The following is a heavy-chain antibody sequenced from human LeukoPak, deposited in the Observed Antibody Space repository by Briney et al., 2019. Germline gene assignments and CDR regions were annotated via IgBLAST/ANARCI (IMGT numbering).Heavy chain of an antibody. CDR3: ARDGAAPGLYFDS. CDR2: INPSGGST. J-gene: IGHJ4*02. Sequence: ASVKVSCKASGYTFTSYYMHWVRQAPGQGLEWMGIINPSGGSTSYAQKFQGRVTMTRDTSTSTVYMELSSLRAEDTAVYYCARDGAAPGLYFDSWGQGTLVTVSS. CDR1: GYTFTSYY. V-gene: IGHV1-46*01. D-gene: IGHD6-13*01.